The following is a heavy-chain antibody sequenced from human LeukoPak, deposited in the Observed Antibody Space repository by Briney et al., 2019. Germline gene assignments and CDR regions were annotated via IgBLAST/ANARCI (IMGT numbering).Heavy chain of an antibody. D-gene: IGHD5-12*01. CDR3: ARENVNGYHSFDF. V-gene: IGHV3-48*03. J-gene: IGHJ4*02. Sequence: GGSLRLSCEASGFSIKIYEINWVRQAPGKALEWVSYISSRGTTMYYADSVKGRFTVSRDNAENSVHLQMNSVKAEDTAVYYCARENVNGYHSFDFWGQGTLVAVSS. CDR2: ISSRGTTM. CDR1: GFSIKIYE.